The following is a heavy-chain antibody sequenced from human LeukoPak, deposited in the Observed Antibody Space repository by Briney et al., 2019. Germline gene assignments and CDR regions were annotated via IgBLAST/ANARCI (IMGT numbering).Heavy chain of an antibody. CDR2: INHSGST. D-gene: IGHD3-3*01. Sequence: GSLRLSCAASGFTFSGHVVSWVGQAPGKGLEGMGEINHSGSTNYNPSLKSRVTISVDTSKNQFSLKLSSVTAADTAVYYCARHLQWLSGSNWFDPWGQGTLVTVSS. J-gene: IGHJ5*02. CDR3: ARHLQWLSGSNWFDP. V-gene: IGHV4-34*01. CDR1: GFTFSGHV.